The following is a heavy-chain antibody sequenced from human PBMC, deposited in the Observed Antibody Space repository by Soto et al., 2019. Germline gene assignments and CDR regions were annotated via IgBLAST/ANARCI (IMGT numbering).Heavy chain of an antibody. CDR2: ISDDGTKK. CDR3: VRGLTSAVTAVGY. D-gene: IGHD2-21*02. CDR1: GFTFSSYA. J-gene: IGHJ4*01. Sequence: QVQLEESGGGVVQPGRSLRLSCKGSGFTFSSYAIQWVRQAPGKGLEWVAAISDDGTKKHNADSVKGRFTISRDNSRNTMALQVQSLRAQHTAVYYCVRGLTSAVTAVGYWGQGTPGSVAS. V-gene: IGHV3-30-3*01.